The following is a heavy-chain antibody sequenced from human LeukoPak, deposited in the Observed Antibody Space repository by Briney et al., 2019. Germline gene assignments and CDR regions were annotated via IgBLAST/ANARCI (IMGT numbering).Heavy chain of an antibody. Sequence: GASVKVSCKASGGTFSSYAISWVRQAPGQGLEWMGRTIPILGIANYAQKFQGRVTITADKSTSTAYMELSSLRSEDTAVYYCAREDSGYDYGSFDYWGQGTLVTVSS. CDR3: AREDSGYDYGSFDY. V-gene: IGHV1-69*04. CDR2: TIPILGIA. D-gene: IGHD5-12*01. J-gene: IGHJ4*02. CDR1: GGTFSSYA.